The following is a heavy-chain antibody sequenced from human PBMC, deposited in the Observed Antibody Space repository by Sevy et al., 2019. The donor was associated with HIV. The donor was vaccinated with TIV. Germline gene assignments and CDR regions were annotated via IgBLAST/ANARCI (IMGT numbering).Heavy chain of an antibody. CDR1: GYTFTNYG. V-gene: IGHV1-18*01. CDR2: ITTYNGKT. J-gene: IGHJ6*02. D-gene: IGHD2-2*01. CDR3: ARVHGLVPAAIYPKYGMDV. Sequence: ASVKVSCKASGYTFTNYGITWVRQAPGQGLEWMGWITTYNGKTNYVEKLQGRVTMTTDTSTSTAYMELRSLRSDDTAVYYCARVHGLVPAAIYPKYGMDVWGLGTTVTVSS.